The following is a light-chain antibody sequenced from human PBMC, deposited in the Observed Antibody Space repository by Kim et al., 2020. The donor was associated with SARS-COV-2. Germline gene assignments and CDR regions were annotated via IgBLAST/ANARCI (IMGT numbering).Light chain of an antibody. CDR1: QSVLDSSKKKNY. CDR3: QQYNSTPLT. J-gene: IGKJ4*01. Sequence: ATINGKSSQSVLDSSKKKNYLAWDKKKPGQPPKLLIYWASTRESGVPDRFSGSESGTDFTLSISSLQAEDVAVYYCQQYNSTPLTFGGGTKVDIK. CDR2: WAS. V-gene: IGKV4-1*01.